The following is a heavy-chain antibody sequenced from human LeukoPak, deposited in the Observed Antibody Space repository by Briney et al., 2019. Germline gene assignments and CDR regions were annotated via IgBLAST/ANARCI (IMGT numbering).Heavy chain of an antibody. CDR2: IYYSGST. Sequence: SETLSLTCTVSGGSISSSSYYWGWIRQPPGKGLEWIGNIYYSGSTYYNPSLKSRVTISVDTSKNQFSLKLSSVAAADTAVYYCARVGYCSGGSCYGTNNYYYYYYYMDVWGKGTTVTISS. CDR1: GGSISSSSYY. D-gene: IGHD2-15*01. J-gene: IGHJ6*03. CDR3: ARVGYCSGGSCYGTNNYYYYYYYMDV. V-gene: IGHV4-39*07.